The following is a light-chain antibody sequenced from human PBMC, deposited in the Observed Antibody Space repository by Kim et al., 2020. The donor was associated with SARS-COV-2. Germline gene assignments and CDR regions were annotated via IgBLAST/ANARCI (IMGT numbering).Light chain of an antibody. CDR1: QSVPSGY. V-gene: IGKV3-20*01. CDR3: QQYGSLPLT. J-gene: IGKJ4*01. Sequence: SPGKRATLSSRASQSVPSGYLAWYQQKPGQAPSLLIYETASRATGIPDRFGGSGSGTGFTLTITRLEPEDFAVYYCQQYGSLPLTFGGGTKVDIK. CDR2: ETA.